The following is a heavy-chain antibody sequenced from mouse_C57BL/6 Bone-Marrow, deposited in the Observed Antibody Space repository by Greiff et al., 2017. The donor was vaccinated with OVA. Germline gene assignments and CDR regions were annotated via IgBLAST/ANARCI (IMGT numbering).Heavy chain of an antibody. CDR3: ARGEEWLRRDWYFDV. V-gene: IGHV5-17*01. J-gene: IGHJ1*03. CDR1: GFTFSDYG. D-gene: IGHD2-2*01. CDR2: ISSGSSTI. Sequence: EVQLVESGGGLVKPGGSLKLSCAASGFTFSDYGMHWVRQAPGKGLEWVAYISSGSSTIYYADTVKGRFTISRDNAKNTLFLQMTSLRSEDTAMYYCARGEEWLRRDWYFDVWGTGTTVTVSS.